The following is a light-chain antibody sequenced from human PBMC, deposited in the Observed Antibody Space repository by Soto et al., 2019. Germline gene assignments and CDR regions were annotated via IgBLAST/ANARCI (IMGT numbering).Light chain of an antibody. CDR2: ASS. V-gene: IGKV1-39*01. CDR1: QSISSY. Sequence: DIQMTQSPSSLPASVGDRVTITCRASQSISSYLNWYQQKPGKAPKLLIYASSSLQSGVPSRFSGSLSGTDFTLTISSLQAEDFATYYCQQRYSTPPTFGQGTKVEIK. CDR3: QQRYSTPPT. J-gene: IGKJ1*01.